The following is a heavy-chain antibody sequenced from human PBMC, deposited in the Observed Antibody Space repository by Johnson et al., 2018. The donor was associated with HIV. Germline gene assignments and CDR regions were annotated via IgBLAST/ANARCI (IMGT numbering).Heavy chain of an antibody. V-gene: IGHV3-33*06. CDR3: AKVAVATAAGGVALDI. D-gene: IGHD6-13*01. CDR2: IWYDGSNK. J-gene: IGHJ3*02. Sequence: VQLVESGGGLVQPGGSLRLSCAASGFTFSSYAMHWVRQAPGKGLEWVAVIWYDGSNKYYADSVKGRFTISRDNSNNILYLQMNSLRVEDTAVYYCAKVAVATAAGGVALDIWGPGTMVTVS. CDR1: GFTFSSYA.